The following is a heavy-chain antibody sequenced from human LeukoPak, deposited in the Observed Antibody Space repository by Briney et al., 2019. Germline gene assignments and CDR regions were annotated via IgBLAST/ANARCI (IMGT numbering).Heavy chain of an antibody. D-gene: IGHD6-13*01. J-gene: IGHJ6*02. CDR1: GGTFSSYA. CDR3: ARGFPIAAARYYYYGMDV. V-gene: IGHV1-69*13. Sequence: ASVKVSCKASGGTFSSYAISWVRQAPGQGLEWMGGIIPIFGTANYAQKFQGRITITADESTSTAYMELSSLRSEDTAVYYCARGFPIAAARYYYYGMDVWGQGTTVTVSS. CDR2: IIPIFGTA.